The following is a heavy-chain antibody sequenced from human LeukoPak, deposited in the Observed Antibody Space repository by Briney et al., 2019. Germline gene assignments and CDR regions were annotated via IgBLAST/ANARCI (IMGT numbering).Heavy chain of an antibody. CDR3: AREKCSSGYSKTATGAFDI. Sequence: PGGSLRLSCAASGFTFDDYGMHWVRQAPGKGLEWVSGISWNSGSIGYADSVKGRFTNSRDNAKNSLYLQMNSLRAEDTAVYYCAREKCSSGYSKTATGAFDIWGQGTMVTVSS. J-gene: IGHJ3*02. CDR1: GFTFDDYG. V-gene: IGHV3-9*01. CDR2: ISWNSGSI. D-gene: IGHD3-22*01.